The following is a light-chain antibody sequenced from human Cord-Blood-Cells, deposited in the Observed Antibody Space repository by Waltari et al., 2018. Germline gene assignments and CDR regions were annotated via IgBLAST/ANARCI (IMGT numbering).Light chain of an antibody. Sequence: QSALTQPASVSGSPGQSITISCTGTSSDVGSYNLVSWYQQHPGKAPKPMIYGGSKRPSGVSNRFSGSKSGNTASLTISGLQAEDEADYYCCSYAGSSTFVVFGGGTKLTVL. J-gene: IGLJ2*01. V-gene: IGLV2-23*03. CDR2: GGS. CDR3: CSYAGSSTFVV. CDR1: SSDVGSYNL.